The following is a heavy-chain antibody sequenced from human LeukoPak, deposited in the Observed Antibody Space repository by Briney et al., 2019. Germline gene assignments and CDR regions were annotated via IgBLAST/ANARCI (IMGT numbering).Heavy chain of an antibody. CDR3: AKALGDYGPYYYYYGMDV. Sequence: GRSLRLSCAASGFTFDDYAMHWVRQAPGKGLEWVSGISWNSGSIGYADSVKGRFTISRDNAKNSLYLQMNSLRAEDTALYYCAKALGDYGPYYYYYGMDVWGQGTTVTVSS. V-gene: IGHV3-9*01. J-gene: IGHJ6*02. CDR2: ISWNSGSI. CDR1: GFTFDDYA. D-gene: IGHD4-17*01.